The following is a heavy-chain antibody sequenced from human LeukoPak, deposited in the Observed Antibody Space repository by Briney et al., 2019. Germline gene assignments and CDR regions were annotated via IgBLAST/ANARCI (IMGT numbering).Heavy chain of an antibody. V-gene: IGHV4-59*08. CDR3: AGSSGFWFGMDV. J-gene: IGHJ6*02. CDR1: GGSISSYY. Sequence: SETLSLTCTVSGGSISSYYWSWIRQPPGKGLEWIGCIYYSGNTNYNPSLKSRLTISVDTSKNQFSLKLSSVTAADTAVYYCAGSSGFWFGMDVWGQGTTVTVSS. D-gene: IGHD6-19*01. CDR2: IYYSGNT.